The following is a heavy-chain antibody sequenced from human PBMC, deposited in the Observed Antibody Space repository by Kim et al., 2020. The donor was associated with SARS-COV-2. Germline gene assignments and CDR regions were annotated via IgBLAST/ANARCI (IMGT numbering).Heavy chain of an antibody. Sequence: AAPVKGRFTISRDDSKNTLYLQMNSLKTEDTAVYYCTTDVASSGWVSFDYWGQGTLVTVSS. J-gene: IGHJ4*02. D-gene: IGHD6-19*01. V-gene: IGHV3-15*01. CDR3: TTDVASSGWVSFDY.